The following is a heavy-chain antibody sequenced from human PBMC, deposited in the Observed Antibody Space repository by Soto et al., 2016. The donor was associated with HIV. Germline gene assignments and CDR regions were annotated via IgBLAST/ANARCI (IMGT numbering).Heavy chain of an antibody. J-gene: IGHJ3*02. CDR2: INHSGGT. D-gene: IGHD3-22*01. V-gene: IGHV4-34*01. CDR1: GGSFSGYY. CDR3: ARVYDSSAGQDAFDI. Sequence: QVQLQQWGAGLLKPSETLSLTCAVYGGSFSGYYWSWIRQPPGKGLEWIGEINHSGGTNYNPSLKSRVTISVDTSKKQFSLKLSSVTAADTAVYYCARVYDSSAGQDAFDIWGQGTSVAVSS.